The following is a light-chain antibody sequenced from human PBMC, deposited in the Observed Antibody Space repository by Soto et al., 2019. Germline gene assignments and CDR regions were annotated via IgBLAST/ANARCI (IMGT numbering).Light chain of an antibody. J-gene: IGLJ1*01. V-gene: IGLV1-51*01. Sequence: QSVLKLAPYVSAAPGQDFPISCSGSSSNLAYNSLSWYQQLPGTAPKLLIYDDNKRPSGIPARFSGSKSGTSATLCITGLETGDEADHYCGAWDDSLNVYVFGSGTKV. CDR1: SSNLAYNS. CDR3: GAWDDSLNVYV. CDR2: DDN.